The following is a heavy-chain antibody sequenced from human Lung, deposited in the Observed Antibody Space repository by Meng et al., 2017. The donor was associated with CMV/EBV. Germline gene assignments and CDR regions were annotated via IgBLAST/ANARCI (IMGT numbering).Heavy chain of an antibody. D-gene: IGHD2-21*01. CDR1: GFRFSTYS. V-gene: IGHV3-7*01. J-gene: IGHJ4*02. Sequence: GESLKISCAASGFRFSTYSMSWVRQAPGKGLEWLASINRDGSEKDYVDSVKGRFTISRDNAKNSLYLVMNSLRAEDTAVYYCASLFCGPTTCYYFDWRGQGTLVTVSS. CDR2: INRDGSEK. CDR3: ASLFCGPTTCYYFDW.